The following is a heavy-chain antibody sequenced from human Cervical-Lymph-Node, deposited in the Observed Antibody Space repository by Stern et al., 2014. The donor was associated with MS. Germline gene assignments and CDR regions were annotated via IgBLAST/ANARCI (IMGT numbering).Heavy chain of an antibody. V-gene: IGHV3-23*04. J-gene: IGHJ4*02. D-gene: IGHD5-18*01. CDR3: AKAPGYSYGYYFDY. Sequence: VQLVESGGGLVQPGGSLRLSCAASGFTFSNYAMSWVRHAPGKGLEWVSIISGSGGRTYYADSVKGRFTISRDNSKNTLYLQMNSLRAEDTAIYYCAKAPGYSYGYYFDYWGQGTLVTVSS. CDR1: GFTFSNYA. CDR2: ISGSGGRT.